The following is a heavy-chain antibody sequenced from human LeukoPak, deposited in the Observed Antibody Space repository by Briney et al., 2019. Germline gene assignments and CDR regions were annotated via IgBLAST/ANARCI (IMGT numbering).Heavy chain of an antibody. CDR1: GGSFSGYY. V-gene: IGHV4-34*01. J-gene: IGHJ3*02. Sequence: SETLSLTCAVYGGSFSGYYWSWIRQPPGKGLEWIGEINHSGSTNYNPSLKSRVTISVDTSKNQFSLKLSSVTAADTAVYYCARGHRDDAFDIWGQGTMVTVSS. CDR3: ARGHRDDAFDI. CDR2: INHSGST.